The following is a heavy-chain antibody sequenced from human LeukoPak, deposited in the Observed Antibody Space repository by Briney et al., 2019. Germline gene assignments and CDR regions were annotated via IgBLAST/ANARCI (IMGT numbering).Heavy chain of an antibody. CDR1: GGSFSGYY. Sequence: SETLSLTCAVYGGSFSGYYWSWIRQPPGKGLEWIGEINHSGSTNYNPSLKSRVTISVDTSKNQFSLKLSSVTAADTAVYYCARTKTYYYDSSGYTDYFDYWGQGTLVTVSS. CDR2: INHSGST. D-gene: IGHD3-22*01. CDR3: ARTKTYYYDSSGYTDYFDY. V-gene: IGHV4-34*01. J-gene: IGHJ4*02.